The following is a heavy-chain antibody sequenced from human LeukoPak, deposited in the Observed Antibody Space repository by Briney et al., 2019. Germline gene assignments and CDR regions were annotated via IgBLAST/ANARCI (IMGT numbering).Heavy chain of an antibody. CDR2: INPNSGGT. J-gene: IGHJ4*02. D-gene: IGHD1-26*01. CDR1: GYTFTGYY. V-gene: IGHV1-2*02. Sequence: ASVKVSCKASGYTFTGYYMHWVRQAPGQGLEWMGWINPNSGGTKFAQKFQGRVTMTRDTSINTAYMELSRLRSDDTAVYYCARAAEQSYSGSYWRFANHGNYYFDYWGQGTLVTVSS. CDR3: ARAAEQSYSGSYWRFANHGNYYFDY.